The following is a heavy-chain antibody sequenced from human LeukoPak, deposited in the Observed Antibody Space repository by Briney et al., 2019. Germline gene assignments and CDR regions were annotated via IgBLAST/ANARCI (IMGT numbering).Heavy chain of an antibody. CDR1: GFTFSNYG. J-gene: IGHJ5*02. Sequence: PGGSLRLSCAASGFTFSNYGMHWVRQAPGKGLEWVAVISYDGSNKFYADSVKGRFTISRDNSENTLYLQMDSQRLEDTAVYYCVAAADFDPWGQGTLVTVSS. V-gene: IGHV3-30*03. CDR3: VAAADFDP. CDR2: ISYDGSNK. D-gene: IGHD6-13*01.